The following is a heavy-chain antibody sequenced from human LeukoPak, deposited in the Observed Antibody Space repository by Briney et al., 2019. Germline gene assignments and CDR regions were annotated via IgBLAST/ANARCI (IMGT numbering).Heavy chain of an antibody. V-gene: IGHV4-4*02. D-gene: IGHD3-22*01. CDR1: GGSISSSNW. J-gene: IGHJ4*02. CDR3: ARERSGYYYETLREVDY. CDR2: IYHSGST. Sequence: PSGTLSLTCAVSGGSISSSNWWSWVRQPPGKGLEWIGEIYHSGSTNYNPSLKSRVTISVDTSKNQFSLKLSSVTAADTAVYYCARERSGYYYETLREVDYWGQGTLVTVSS.